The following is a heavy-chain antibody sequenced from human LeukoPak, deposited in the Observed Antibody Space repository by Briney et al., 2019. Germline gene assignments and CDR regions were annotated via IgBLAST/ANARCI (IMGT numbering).Heavy chain of an antibody. CDR2: IRYDGSNK. J-gene: IGHJ4*02. V-gene: IGHV3-30*02. CDR3: ANVYDSSGYTRTIDY. Sequence: GGSLRLSCAAPGFTFSSYGMYWVRQAPGKGLGWVAFIRYDGSNKYYADSVKGRFTISRDNSKNTLYLQMNSLRAEDTAVYYCANVYDSSGYTRTIDYWGQGTLVTVSS. CDR1: GFTFSSYG. D-gene: IGHD3-22*01.